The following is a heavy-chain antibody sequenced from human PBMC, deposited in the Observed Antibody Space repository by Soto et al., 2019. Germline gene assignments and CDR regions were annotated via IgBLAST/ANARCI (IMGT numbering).Heavy chain of an antibody. CDR1: GLEVSYNY. CDR3: ARDKTQGAGWFDP. V-gene: IGHV3-53*01. J-gene: IGHJ5*02. Sequence: GGSLRLSCAASGLEVSYNYMNWVRQAPGEGLEWVSVLYNSETTYYAESVKGRFTISRDTVKNTVYLGMNNLRVDDTAVYYCARDKTQGAGWFDPWGRGTRVTVSS. CDR2: LYNSETT.